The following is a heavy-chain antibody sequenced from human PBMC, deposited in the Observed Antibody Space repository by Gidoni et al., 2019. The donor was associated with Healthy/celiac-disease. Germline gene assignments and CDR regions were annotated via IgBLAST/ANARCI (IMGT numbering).Heavy chain of an antibody. CDR2: IWYDGSNK. J-gene: IGHJ6*02. CDR1: GFTFSSYG. CDR3: ARARGDYVDYYYYYGMDV. Sequence: QVQLVESGGGVVQPGRSLRLSCAASGFTFSSYGMPWVRQAPGKGLEWVAVIWYDGSNKYYADSVKGRFTISRDNSKNTLYLQMNSLRAEDTAVYYCARARGDYVDYYYYYGMDVWGQGTTVTVSS. D-gene: IGHD4-17*01. V-gene: IGHV3-33*01.